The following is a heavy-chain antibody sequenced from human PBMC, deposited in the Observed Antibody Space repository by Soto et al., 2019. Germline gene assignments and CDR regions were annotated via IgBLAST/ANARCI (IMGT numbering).Heavy chain of an antibody. CDR2: IYFSGST. CDR1: GGSVSRGSYY. V-gene: IGHV4-61*01. J-gene: IGHJ4*02. Sequence: SETLSLTCSVSGGSVSRGSYYWSWIRQPPGKGLEWIGYIYFSGSTHYTPSLKSRDTISVDPSKNQFSLKLSSVTAKDTAVYYCARSGIYYGSGSYYDYWGQGTLVTVSS. D-gene: IGHD3-10*01. CDR3: ARSGIYYGSGSYYDY.